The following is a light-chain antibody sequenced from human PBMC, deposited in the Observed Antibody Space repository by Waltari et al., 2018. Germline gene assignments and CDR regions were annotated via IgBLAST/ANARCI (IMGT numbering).Light chain of an antibody. CDR2: WAS. CDR3: QQYCSTPPT. J-gene: IGKJ1*01. V-gene: IGKV4-1*01. CDR1: QSVFYTSNNKNY. Sequence: DIVMTQSPASLAVSLGERATINCQPSQSVFYTSNNKNYLAWYQQRPGQAPKLLIYWASTRESGVPDRFSGSGSGTDFTLTISSLQAEDVAIYYCQQYCSTPPTFGQGTKVEIK.